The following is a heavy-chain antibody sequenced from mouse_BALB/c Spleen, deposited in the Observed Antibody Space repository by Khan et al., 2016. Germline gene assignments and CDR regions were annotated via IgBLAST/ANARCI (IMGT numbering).Heavy chain of an antibody. CDR2: INTYTGAS. D-gene: IGHD2-13*01. J-gene: IGHJ3*01. CDR3: AIGGDYGGFAS. CDR1: GYTFTNYG. V-gene: IGHV9-3-1*01. Sequence: QIQLVQSGPELKKPGETVKISCKASGYTFTNYGMNWVKQAPGKGLKWMGWINTYTGASTYADDFKGRFAISLQTSASTPYLQINNLKNEDTAACFCAIGGDYGGFASWGQGTLVTVSA.